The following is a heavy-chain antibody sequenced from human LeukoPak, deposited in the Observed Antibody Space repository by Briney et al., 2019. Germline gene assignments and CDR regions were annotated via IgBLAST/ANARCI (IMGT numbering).Heavy chain of an antibody. Sequence: ASVKVSCKASGYTFTGYYMHWVRQAPGQGLEWMGWINPNSGGTNYAQKFQGWVTMTRDTSISTAYMELSRLRSDDTAVYYCARDLSCSGGSCYRPPSNWFDPWGQGTLVTVSS. CDR2: INPNSGGT. CDR1: GYTFTGYY. J-gene: IGHJ5*02. CDR3: ARDLSCSGGSCYRPPSNWFDP. V-gene: IGHV1-2*04. D-gene: IGHD2-15*01.